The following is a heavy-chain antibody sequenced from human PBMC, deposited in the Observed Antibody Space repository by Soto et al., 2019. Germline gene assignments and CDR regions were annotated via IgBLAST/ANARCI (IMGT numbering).Heavy chain of an antibody. J-gene: IGHJ4*02. CDR3: ARGPYYYGSGRRSFDY. Sequence: SLKVSCKASGGTFSSYAISWVRQAPGQGLEWMGGIIPIFGTANYAQKFQGRVTITADESTSTAYMELSSLRSEDTAVYYCARGPYYYGSGRRSFDYWGQGTLVTVSS. D-gene: IGHD3-10*01. CDR2: IIPIFGTA. V-gene: IGHV1-69*13. CDR1: GGTFSSYA.